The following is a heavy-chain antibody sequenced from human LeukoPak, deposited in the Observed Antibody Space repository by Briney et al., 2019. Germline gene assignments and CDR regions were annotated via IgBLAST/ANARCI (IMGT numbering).Heavy chain of an antibody. CDR1: GFTFSSYT. CDR2: INGGGVNT. V-gene: IGHV3-23*01. CDR3: AKDLYSNYGPADY. Sequence: GRSLRLSCAASGFTFSSYTMSWVRQAPGKGLEWVSTINGGGVNTHYADSVGGRFTISRDNSKNTLFLQMNSLRDEDTAVYYCAKDLYSNYGPADYWGQGNLVTVSS. J-gene: IGHJ4*02. D-gene: IGHD4-11*01.